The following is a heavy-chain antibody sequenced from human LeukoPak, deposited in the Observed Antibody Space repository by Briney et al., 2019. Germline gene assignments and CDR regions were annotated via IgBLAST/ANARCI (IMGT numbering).Heavy chain of an antibody. CDR1: GYTFTSYD. V-gene: IGHV1-8*01. CDR3: ARIYYRRSDYHYYYMDV. CDR2: MNPNSGNT. Sequence: GASVKVSCKASGYTFTSYDINWVRQAPGQGHEWVGWMNPNSGNTGSAQKVQGRITITMNTSISTAYMELSSLRSEDTAVYYCARIYYRRSDYHYYYMDVWGEGTTVTVSS. J-gene: IGHJ6*03. D-gene: IGHD3-10*01.